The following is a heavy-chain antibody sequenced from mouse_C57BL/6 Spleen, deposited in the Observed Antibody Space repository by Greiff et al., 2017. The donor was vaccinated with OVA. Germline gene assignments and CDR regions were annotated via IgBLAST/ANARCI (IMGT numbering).Heavy chain of an antibody. Sequence: EVKLMESGGGLVQPKGSLKLSCAASGFSFNTYAMNWVRQAPGKGLEWVARIRSKSNNYATYYADSVKDRFTISRDDSESMLYLQMNNLKTEDTAMYYCVRHDGWDWGQGTLVTVSA. CDR2: IRSKSNNYAT. D-gene: IGHD2-3*01. CDR1: GFSFNTYA. V-gene: IGHV10-1*01. J-gene: IGHJ3*01. CDR3: VRHDGWD.